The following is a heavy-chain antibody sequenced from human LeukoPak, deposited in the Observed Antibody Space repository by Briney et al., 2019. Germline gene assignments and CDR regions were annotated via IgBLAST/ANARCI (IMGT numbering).Heavy chain of an antibody. CDR3: ARDVQRVIPNSHVFYYYYYGMDV. Sequence: GGSLRLSCAASGFTFSDSYMSWIRQAPGKGLEWVSYISTSSSYTDYADSVKGRFTISRDNAKNSLYLQMNSLRAEDTAVYYCARDVQRVIPNSHVFYYYYYGMDVWGQGTTVTVSS. V-gene: IGHV3-11*06. CDR1: GFTFSDSY. J-gene: IGHJ6*02. CDR2: ISTSSSYT. D-gene: IGHD2-21*01.